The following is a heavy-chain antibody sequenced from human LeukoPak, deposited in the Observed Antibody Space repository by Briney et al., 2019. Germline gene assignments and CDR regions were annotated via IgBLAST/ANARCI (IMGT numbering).Heavy chain of an antibody. J-gene: IGHJ5*02. D-gene: IGHD6-13*01. CDR2: IYHTGST. V-gene: IGHV4-4*02. CDR3: ARHGRIAAAVLWFDP. Sequence: PSETLSLTCGVSGGSISNGNWWSWVHQAPGKGLEWIGEIYHTGSTNYNPSLKSRVTISVDKSKNQFSLNLSSVTAADTAVYYCARHGRIAAAVLWFDPWGQGTLLTVSS. CDR1: GGSISNGNW.